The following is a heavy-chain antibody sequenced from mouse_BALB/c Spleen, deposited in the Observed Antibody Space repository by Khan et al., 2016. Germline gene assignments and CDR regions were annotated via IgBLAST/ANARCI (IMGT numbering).Heavy chain of an antibody. CDR1: GYTFTNYY. CDR3: ARHYRYSWFVY. CDR2: IFPGNVNT. D-gene: IGHD2-14*01. V-gene: IGHV1S56*01. J-gene: IGHJ3*01. Sequence: QVRLQQSGPELVKPGTSVRISCKAAGYTFTNYYIHWLKQGPGQGLEWIGWIFPGNVNTKFTEKFKGKATLTVDKSSTTVYMNLSSLTSDDSAVYFCARHYRYSWFVYWGQGTLVTVSA.